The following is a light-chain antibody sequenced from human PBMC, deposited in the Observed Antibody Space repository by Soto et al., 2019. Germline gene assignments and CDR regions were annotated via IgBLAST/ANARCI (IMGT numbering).Light chain of an antibody. CDR2: LNSDGSP. V-gene: IGLV4-69*01. CDR1: SGHSSYA. Sequence: QSVLPQSPSASASLGASVKLTCTLSSGHSSYAIEWHQQQPEKGPRYLMKLNSDGSPSKGDGIPDRFSGSSSGAERYLTLSSLQSEDEADYYCQTWGTGTVVFGGGTQLPVL. J-gene: IGLJ2*01. CDR3: QTWGTGTVV.